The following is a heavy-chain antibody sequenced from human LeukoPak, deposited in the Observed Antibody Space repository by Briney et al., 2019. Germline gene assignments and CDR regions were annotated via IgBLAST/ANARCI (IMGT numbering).Heavy chain of an antibody. CDR2: IKGDESST. D-gene: IGHD3-16*02. CDR3: TKVASTGFIAYYFDY. Sequence: GGSLRLSCAASGFTFTSYWIHWVRQAPGKGLVWVSRIKGDESSTNCADSVKGRFTISRDNAKNTVYLHMNSLRVEDAAVYYCTKVASTGFIAYYFDYWGQGSLVTVSS. J-gene: IGHJ4*02. CDR1: GFTFTSYW. V-gene: IGHV3-74*01.